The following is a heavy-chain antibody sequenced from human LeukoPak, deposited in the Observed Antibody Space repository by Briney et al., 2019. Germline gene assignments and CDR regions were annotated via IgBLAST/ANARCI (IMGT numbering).Heavy chain of an antibody. CDR1: GDSISSYY. CDR3: ARGGARGYSYGGRDY. CDR2: IYDSGST. J-gene: IGHJ4*02. D-gene: IGHD5-18*01. V-gene: IGHV4-59*01. Sequence: PSETLSLTCTVSGDSISSYYWSWIRQSPGKGLEWIGYIYDSGSTNYNPSLKSRVSISVDTSKNQFSLKLSSVIAADTAVYYCARGGARGYSYGGRDYWGQGTLVTVSS.